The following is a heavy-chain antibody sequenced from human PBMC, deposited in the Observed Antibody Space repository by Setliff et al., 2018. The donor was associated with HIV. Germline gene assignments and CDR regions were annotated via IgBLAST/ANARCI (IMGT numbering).Heavy chain of an antibody. CDR3: ARDQLIAVAGLNWFDP. V-gene: IGHV1-8*02. D-gene: IGHD6-19*01. Sequence: ASVKVSCKASGFTFTNYDINWVRQATGQGLEWMGWMNPNSGYTGYAQKFQGRVTLTRNTSISTAYMELGRLRSDDTAVYYCARDQLIAVAGLNWFDPWGQGTLVTVSS. J-gene: IGHJ5*02. CDR2: MNPNSGYT. CDR1: GFTFTNYD.